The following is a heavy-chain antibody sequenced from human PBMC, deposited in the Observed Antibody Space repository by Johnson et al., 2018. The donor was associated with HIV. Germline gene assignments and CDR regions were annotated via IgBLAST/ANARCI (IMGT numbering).Heavy chain of an antibody. J-gene: IGHJ3*02. D-gene: IGHD1-14*01. CDR2: ISGSDGAT. CDR1: KLTFSNYA. V-gene: IGHV3-23*04. CDR3: ARTISWIDAFDI. Sequence: VQLVESGGGLVQPGGSLRLSCAASKLTFSNYAMTWVRQAPGKGLEWVSSISGSDGATYYAVSVKGRFTISTDNSNNTLYLQMNSLRAEDTAVYYSARTISWIDAFDIWGQGTMVTVSS.